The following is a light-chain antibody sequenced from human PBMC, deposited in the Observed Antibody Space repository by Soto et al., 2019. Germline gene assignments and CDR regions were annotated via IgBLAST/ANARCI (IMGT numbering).Light chain of an antibody. V-gene: IGLV2-14*01. CDR1: SSNVGGYNY. J-gene: IGLJ1*01. Sequence: QSALTQPASVSGSPGQSITISCTGTSSNVGGYNYVSWYQQHPGKAPKLMIYKVSKRPSGVANRFSGSKSGNTASLTISGLQAEDEADYYCSSYTSSSTYVFGTGTKVTVL. CDR3: SSYTSSSTYV. CDR2: KVS.